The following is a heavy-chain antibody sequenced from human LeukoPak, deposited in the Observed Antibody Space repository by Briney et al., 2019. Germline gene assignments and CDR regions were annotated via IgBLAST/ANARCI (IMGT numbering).Heavy chain of an antibody. CDR3: AKDRDREVRGEIYYGMDV. V-gene: IGHV3-30*18. J-gene: IGHJ6*04. Sequence: GRSLRLSCAASGFTFSSYGMHWVRQAPGKGLEWVAVMSYDGSNKYYADSVKGRFTISRDNSKNTLYLQMNSLRAEDTAVYYCAKDRDREVRGEIYYGMDVWGKGTTVTVSS. D-gene: IGHD3-10*01. CDR2: MSYDGSNK. CDR1: GFTFSSYG.